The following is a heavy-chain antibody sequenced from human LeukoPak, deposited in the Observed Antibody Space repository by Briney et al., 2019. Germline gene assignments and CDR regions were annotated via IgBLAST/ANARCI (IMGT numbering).Heavy chain of an antibody. J-gene: IGHJ4*02. Sequence: PGGSLRLSCVASEFTFSSHAMNWVRQAPGKGLEWVSSISGGGESTYYADSVKGRFTVSRDNSKNTLYLQINSLRGEDTAVYYCAKGKYSSGGVPDYWGQGTLVPVSS. CDR2: ISGGGEST. CDR1: EFTFSSHA. V-gene: IGHV3-23*01. D-gene: IGHD6-19*01. CDR3: AKGKYSSGGVPDY.